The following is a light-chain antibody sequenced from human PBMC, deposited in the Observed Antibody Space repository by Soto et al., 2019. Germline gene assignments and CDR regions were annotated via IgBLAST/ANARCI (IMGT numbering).Light chain of an antibody. J-gene: IGKJ1*01. CDR1: QGVGRG. V-gene: IGKV1-27*01. CDR2: AAS. CDR3: QKYDSAPWA. Sequence: DIQMTQSPSSLSASVGDRVTITCRASQGVGRGLAWYQQKPGKVPTVLIYAASTLQSGVPSRFSGSGSGTDFTLTISSLQRDDVATYYCQKYDSAPWAFGQGTKVDIK.